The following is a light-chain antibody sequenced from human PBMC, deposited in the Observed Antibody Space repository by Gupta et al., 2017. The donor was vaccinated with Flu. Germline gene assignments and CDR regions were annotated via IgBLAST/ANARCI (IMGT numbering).Light chain of an antibody. J-gene: IGLJ3*02. Sequence: QSALTHPASVSGTPGKTITISCSGIGSSNYVSWYQQLPGKAPRSIRLHVMYRPSGISDRFSGSKYKDRGSTTPSGLRTDSKRVDDSDLSQSRLGRVFGGGTTVTVL. CDR2: HVM. CDR1: GSSNY. CDR3: DLSQSRLGRV. V-gene: IGLV2-14*03.